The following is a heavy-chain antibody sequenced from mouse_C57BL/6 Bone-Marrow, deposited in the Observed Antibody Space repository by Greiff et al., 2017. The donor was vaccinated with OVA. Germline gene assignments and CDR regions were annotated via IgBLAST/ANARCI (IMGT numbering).Heavy chain of an antibody. CDR3: ARQTYDGYYVNFDY. Sequence: EVKLMESGGDLVKPGGSLKLSCAASGFTFSSYGMSWFRQTPDKRLEWVATISSGGSYTYSPDSVKGRFTIARDNAKNTLYLQMSSLKSEDTSMYYCARQTYDGYYVNFDYWGQGTTLTVSS. V-gene: IGHV5-6*01. D-gene: IGHD2-3*01. CDR1: GFTFSSYG. J-gene: IGHJ2*01. CDR2: ISSGGSYT.